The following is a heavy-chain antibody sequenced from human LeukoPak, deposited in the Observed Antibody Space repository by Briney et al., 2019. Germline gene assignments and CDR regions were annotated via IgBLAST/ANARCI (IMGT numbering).Heavy chain of an antibody. CDR1: GGSFSGYY. V-gene: IGHV4-34*01. Sequence: NASETLSLTCAVYGGSFSGYYWSWIRQPPGKGLEWIGEINHSGSTNYNPSLKSRVTISVDTSKNQFSLKLSSVTAADTAVYYCARPYCSSTSCYSPPDYWGQGTLVTVSS. D-gene: IGHD2-2*02. J-gene: IGHJ4*02. CDR3: ARPYCSSTSCYSPPDY. CDR2: INHSGST.